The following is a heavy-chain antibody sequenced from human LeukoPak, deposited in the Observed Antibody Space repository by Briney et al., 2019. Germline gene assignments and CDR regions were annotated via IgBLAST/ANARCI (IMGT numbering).Heavy chain of an antibody. D-gene: IGHD1-1*01. CDR3: ARSNWNDAPLDY. V-gene: IGHV3-7*01. CDR1: GFTFSNYL. CDR2: IKQDGSEK. J-gene: IGHJ4*02. Sequence: GGSLRLSCAASGFTFSNYLMSWVRQAPGKGLEWVANIKQDGSEKYYVASVRGRFTISRDNANNSLYLQMNSLRAEDTAVYYCARSNWNDAPLDYWGQGTLVTVSS.